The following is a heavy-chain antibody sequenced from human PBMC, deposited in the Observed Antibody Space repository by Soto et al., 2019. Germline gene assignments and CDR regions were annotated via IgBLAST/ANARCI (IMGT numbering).Heavy chain of an antibody. D-gene: IGHD6-6*01. CDR2: FDPEDGET. V-gene: IGHV1-24*01. CDR3: ATDPAALVRGGMDV. Sequence: ASVKVSCKVSGYTLTELSMHWVRQAPGKGLEWMGGFDPEDGETIYAQKFQGRVTMTEDTSTDTAYMELSSLRSEDTAVYYCATDPAALVRGGMDVWGQGTTVTVSS. CDR1: GYTLTELS. J-gene: IGHJ6*02.